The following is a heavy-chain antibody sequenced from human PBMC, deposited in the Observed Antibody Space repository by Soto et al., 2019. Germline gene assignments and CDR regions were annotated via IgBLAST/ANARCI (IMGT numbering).Heavy chain of an antibody. D-gene: IGHD5-12*01. CDR2: IGTVGDT. J-gene: IGHJ3*02. CDR3: ARSGVATIHAFDI. CDR1: GFTFSSYD. V-gene: IGHV3-13*01. Sequence: PGGSLRLSCAASGFTFSSYDMHWVRQATGKGLEWVSAIGTVGDTYYPGSVKGRFTISRENAKNSLYLQMNSLRAGDTAVYYCARSGVATIHAFDIWGQGTMVTVSS.